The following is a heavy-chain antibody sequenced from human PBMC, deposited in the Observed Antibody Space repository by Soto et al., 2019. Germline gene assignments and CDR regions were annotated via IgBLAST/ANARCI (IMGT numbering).Heavy chain of an antibody. J-gene: IGHJ4*02. CDR3: ARGGHVVVVTAALDY. V-gene: IGHV1-46*01. D-gene: IGHD2-21*02. Sequence: QVQLMQSGAEVKKPGASVKVSCKASGDTFTDYYIHWVRQAPGQGLEWMGTVNPSGGHTTYAQHFLGRVTTTRDTSPSTPYMELTCLTSDDPAIYYCARGGHVVVVTAALDYWGQGTLGPVPS. CDR2: VNPSGGHT. CDR1: GDTFTDYY.